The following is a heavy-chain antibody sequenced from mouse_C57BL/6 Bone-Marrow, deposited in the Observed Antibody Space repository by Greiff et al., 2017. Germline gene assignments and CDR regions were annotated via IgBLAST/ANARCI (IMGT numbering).Heavy chain of an antibody. J-gene: IGHJ4*01. CDR1: GFTFSDYG. CDR3: ARRRFYYGNYYSYYAMDY. Sequence: EVKLMESGGGLVKPGGSLKLSCAASGFTFSDYGMHWVRQAPEKGLEWVAYISSGSSTIYYADTVKGRFTISRDNAKNTLFLQMSSLRSEDTAMYYCARRRFYYGNYYSYYAMDYWGQGTSVTVSS. V-gene: IGHV5-17*01. CDR2: ISSGSSTI. D-gene: IGHD2-1*01.